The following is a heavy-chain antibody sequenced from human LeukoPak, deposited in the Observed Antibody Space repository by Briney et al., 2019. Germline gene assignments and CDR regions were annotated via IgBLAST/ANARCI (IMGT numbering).Heavy chain of an antibody. CDR3: ARGKSLTNWGRWYLDL. V-gene: IGHV4-59*01. J-gene: IGHJ2*01. D-gene: IGHD7-27*01. Sequence: PSETLSLTCNVFGGSITSYYWSWIRQPPGKGLEWIGHIHYTGSTTYNSSLQSRVTISVDTSSNHFSLEMRSVTAADTAVYYCARGKSLTNWGRWYLDLWGRGTLVSVSS. CDR2: IHYTGST. CDR1: GGSITSYY.